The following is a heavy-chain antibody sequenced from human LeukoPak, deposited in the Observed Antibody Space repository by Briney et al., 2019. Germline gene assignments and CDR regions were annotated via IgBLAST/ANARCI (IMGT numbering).Heavy chain of an antibody. J-gene: IGHJ6*03. V-gene: IGHV3-74*01. CDR2: INSDGSST. CDR1: GFTFSSYW. CDR3: AMENYYYYYMDV. D-gene: IGHD1-1*01. Sequence: PGGSLRLSCAASGFTFSSYWMHWVRQAPGKGLVWDSRINSDGSSTSYADSVKGRFTISRDNAKNTLYLQMNSLRAEDTAVYYCAMENYYYYYMDVWGKGTTVTVSS.